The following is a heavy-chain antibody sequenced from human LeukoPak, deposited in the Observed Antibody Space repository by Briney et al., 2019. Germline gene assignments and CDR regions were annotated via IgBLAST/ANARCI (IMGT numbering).Heavy chain of an antibody. CDR3: PRADYGSGSIYY. V-gene: IGHV3-23*01. D-gene: IGHD3-10*01. CDR1: GFTFSSYA. CDR2: ISGSGGST. J-gene: IGHJ4*02. Sequence: GGSLRLSCAASGFTFSSYAMNWVRQAPGKGLEWVSAISGSGGSTYYADSVKGRFTISRDNSKNTLFLQMNGLRAEDTAVYYCPRADYGSGSIYYWGQGTLVTVSS.